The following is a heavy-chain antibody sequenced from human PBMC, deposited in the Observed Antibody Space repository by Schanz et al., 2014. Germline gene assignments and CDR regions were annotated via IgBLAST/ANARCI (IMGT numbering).Heavy chain of an antibody. D-gene: IGHD1-26*01. CDR2: ISGYTGDT. V-gene: IGHV1-18*01. CDR1: GGTFSSDT. CDR3: ARDNGRIPAANSFDY. J-gene: IGHJ4*02. Sequence: QVHLVQSGAEVKKPGSSVKVSCKASGGTFSSDTFSWVRQAPGQGLEWIGWISGYTGDTKYAQKFQHRVNMTTDRTTSTVYMELRSLRFDDTAVYFCARDNGRIPAANSFDYWGQGTRVTVSS.